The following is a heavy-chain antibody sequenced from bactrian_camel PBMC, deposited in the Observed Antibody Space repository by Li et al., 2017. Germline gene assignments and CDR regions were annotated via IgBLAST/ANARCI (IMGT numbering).Heavy chain of an antibody. V-gene: IGHV3S6*01. CDR3: AADCCSWAHEMY. Sequence: HVQLVESGGGLVQPGGSLNLSCAASGFTFSSSYMNWVRQAPGKGPEWVSSISRDGKYIYYAASVKGRFTISRANAKNTLYLQMNSLKPEDTAVYYCAADCCSWAHEMYWGQGTQVTVS. D-gene: IGHD1*01. CDR1: GFTFSSSY. CDR2: ISRDGKYI. J-gene: IGHJ4*01.